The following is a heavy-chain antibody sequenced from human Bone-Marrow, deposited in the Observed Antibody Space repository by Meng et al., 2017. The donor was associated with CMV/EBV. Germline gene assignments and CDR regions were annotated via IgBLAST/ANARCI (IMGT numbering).Heavy chain of an antibody. J-gene: IGHJ4*02. CDR1: GFTFSSYS. CDR2: ITSSSSHI. CDR3: ARGGDSSGWYSWDH. Sequence: GESLKISCAASGFTFSSYSMNWVRQVPGKGLEWVSSITSSSSHINYADSVQGRFTISTDSAKNSLYLQMNSLRAEDTAVYYCARGGDSSGWYSWDHWGQGTLVTVSS. V-gene: IGHV3-21*01. D-gene: IGHD6-19*01.